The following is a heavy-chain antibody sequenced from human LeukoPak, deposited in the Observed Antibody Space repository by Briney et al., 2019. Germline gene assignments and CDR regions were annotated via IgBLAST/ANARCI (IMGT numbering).Heavy chain of an antibody. CDR2: ISSNGGST. V-gene: IGHV3-64D*06. Sequence: GGSLRLSCSASGFTFSSYAMHWVRQAPGKGLEYVSAISSNGGSTYYADSVKGRFTISRDNSKNTLYLQMSSLGAEDTAVYSCVKGGYSSGWYGYFDYWGQGTLVTVSS. CDR3: VKGGYSSGWYGYFDY. D-gene: IGHD6-19*01. J-gene: IGHJ4*02. CDR1: GFTFSSYA.